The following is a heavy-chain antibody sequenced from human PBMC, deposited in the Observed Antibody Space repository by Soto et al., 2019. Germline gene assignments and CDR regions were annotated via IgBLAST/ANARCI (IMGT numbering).Heavy chain of an antibody. CDR2: TYYRSEWST. CDR1: GDSVSSTTAD. J-gene: IGHJ6*04. V-gene: IGHV6-1*01. CDR3: ARAVATAIYYMDV. D-gene: IGHD2-15*01. Sequence: QVQLQLSGPGLVKPSQTLSLTCAISGDSVSSTTADWNWIRQSPSRGLEWLGRTYYRSEWSTGYAVSVKGRITIEPDTSKNHFSLQLDSVTPEDTAVYFCARAVATAIYYMDVWGKGTSVTVSS.